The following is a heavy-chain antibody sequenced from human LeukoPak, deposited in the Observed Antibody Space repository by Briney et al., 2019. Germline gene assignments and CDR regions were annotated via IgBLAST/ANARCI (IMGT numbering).Heavy chain of an antibody. CDR3: ARDYYDSSPPY. J-gene: IGHJ4*02. CDR2: ISGSGGST. V-gene: IGHV3-23*01. Sequence: GGSLRLSCAASGFTFSSYAMSWVRQAPGKGLEWVSAISGSGGSTYYADSVKGRFTISRDNAKNSLYLQMNSLRAEDTAVYYCARDYYDSSPPYWGQGTLVTVSS. D-gene: IGHD3-22*01. CDR1: GFTFSSYA.